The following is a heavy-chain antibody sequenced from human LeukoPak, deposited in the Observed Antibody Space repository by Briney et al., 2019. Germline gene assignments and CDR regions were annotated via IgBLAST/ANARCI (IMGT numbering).Heavy chain of an antibody. CDR2: ISSSSSTI. CDR3: ARGDILTGYSTDY. J-gene: IGHJ4*02. V-gene: IGHV3-48*04. Sequence: GGSLRLSCAASGFTFSSYSMNWVRQAPGKGLEWVSYISSSSSTIYYADSVKGRFTISRDNAKNSLYLQMNSLRAEDTAVYYCARGDILTGYSTDYWGQGTLVTVSS. D-gene: IGHD3-9*01. CDR1: GFTFSSYS.